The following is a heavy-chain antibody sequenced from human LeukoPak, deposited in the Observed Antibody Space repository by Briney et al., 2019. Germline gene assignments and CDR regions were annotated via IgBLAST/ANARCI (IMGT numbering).Heavy chain of an antibody. CDR2: MNPRTVDT. D-gene: IGHD2-8*01. V-gene: IGHV1-2*02. CDR1: GYSFIDYY. CDR3: TRDVIMGYQQGYFDP. Sequence: ASVKVSCKASGYSFIDYYIHWVQQAPGQGLECMGWMNPRTVDTRYEDKFQGRVATTRETSITTASMELSGLNSAETAMYFCTRDVIMGYQQGYFDPWGQGTLVTVSS. J-gene: IGHJ5*02.